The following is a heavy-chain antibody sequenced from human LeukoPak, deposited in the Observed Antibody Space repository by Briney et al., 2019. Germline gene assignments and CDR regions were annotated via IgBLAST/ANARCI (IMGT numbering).Heavy chain of an antibody. CDR1: GFTFSSYD. D-gene: IGHD1-14*01. Sequence: PGGSLRLSCAASGFTFSSYDMHWVRQATGKGLEWVSAIGTAGDTYYPDCVKGRFTISRENAKTSLYLQINSLRAGDTAVYYCARETGGFDYWGQGTLVTVSS. J-gene: IGHJ4*02. CDR2: IGTAGDT. V-gene: IGHV3-13*01. CDR3: ARETGGFDY.